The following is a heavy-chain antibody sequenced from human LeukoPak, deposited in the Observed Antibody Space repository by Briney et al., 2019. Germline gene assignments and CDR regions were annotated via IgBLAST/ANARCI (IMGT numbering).Heavy chain of an antibody. Sequence: PGGSLRLPCAASGFTFSSYAMSWVRQAPGKGLEWVSAISGSGGSTYHADSVKGRFTISRDNSKNTLYLQMNSLRAEDTAVYYCAFRGYSSSWYTLGYWGQGTLVTVSS. CDR2: ISGSGGST. CDR1: GFTFSSYA. CDR3: AFRGYSSSWYTLGY. D-gene: IGHD6-13*01. J-gene: IGHJ4*02. V-gene: IGHV3-23*01.